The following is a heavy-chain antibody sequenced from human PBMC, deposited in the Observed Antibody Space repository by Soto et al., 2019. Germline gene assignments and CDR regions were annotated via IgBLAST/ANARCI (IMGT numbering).Heavy chain of an antibody. CDR2: ILPHGGVT. V-gene: IGHV1-2*02. Sequence: AAVKVSCKASGDSFTDLDLHWVRPAPGQGLEWMGYILPHGGVTKYAEKFQGSITMTRXTXIDXAXMKLXSLTSDDPAVYYCWRIMITFRGVWADSWG. J-gene: IGHJ5*01. CDR3: WRIMITFRGVWADS. D-gene: IGHD3-16*01. CDR1: GDSFTDLD.